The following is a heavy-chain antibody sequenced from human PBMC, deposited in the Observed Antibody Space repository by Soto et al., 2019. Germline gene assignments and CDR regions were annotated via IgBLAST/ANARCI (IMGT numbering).Heavy chain of an antibody. CDR2: IYSGGST. D-gene: IGHD3-9*01. Sequence: GGSLRLSCAASGFTVSSNYMSWVRQAPGKGLEGVSVIYSGGSTYYADSVKGRFTISRHNSKNTLYLQMNSLRAEDTAVYYCARDHYDILTGYFYYYGMDVWGQGTTVTVSS. CDR3: ARDHYDILTGYFYYYGMDV. CDR1: GFTVSSNY. V-gene: IGHV3-53*04. J-gene: IGHJ6*02.